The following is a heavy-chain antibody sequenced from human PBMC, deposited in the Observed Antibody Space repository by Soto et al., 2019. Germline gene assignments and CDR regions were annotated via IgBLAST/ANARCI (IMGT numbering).Heavy chain of an antibody. D-gene: IGHD2-2*01. J-gene: IGHJ6*02. CDR3: ASNEVRGYCSSTSCYGEGMDV. CDR2: ISSGSSYI. V-gene: IGHV3-21*01. Sequence: EVQLLESGGGLVKPGGSLRLSCVDSDSGLTFSSYSMNWVRQAPGKGLEGVSSISSGSSYISYADSVKGRFTISRDNAKKSLYLQMNSLRAEDTAVYYCASNEVRGYCSSTSCYGEGMDVWGQGTTVTVSS. CDR1: GLTFSSYS.